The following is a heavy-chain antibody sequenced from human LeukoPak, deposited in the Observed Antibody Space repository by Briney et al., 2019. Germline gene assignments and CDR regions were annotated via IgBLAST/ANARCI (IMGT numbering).Heavy chain of an antibody. J-gene: IGHJ4*02. Sequence: ASVKVSCKASGYIFTSYDINWVRQATGQGLEWMGWMNPNSGNTGYAQKFQGRVTMTRNTSISTAYMELSSLRSEDTAVYYCARGRGYYDSSGYYFDYWGQGTLVTVSS. V-gene: IGHV1-8*01. CDR1: GYIFTSYD. D-gene: IGHD3-22*01. CDR2: MNPNSGNT. CDR3: ARGRGYYDSSGYYFDY.